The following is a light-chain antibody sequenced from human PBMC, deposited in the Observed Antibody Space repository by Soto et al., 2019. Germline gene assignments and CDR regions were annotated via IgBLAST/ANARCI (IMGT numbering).Light chain of an antibody. J-gene: IGKJ1*01. CDR3: QQYGSSPT. Sequence: EIVLTPSPGTLSLSPGERATLSCRASQSVSSSYLAWYQQKPGQAPRLLIYGASSRATGIPDRFSGSGSGTDFTLTISRLEPEDFAVYYCQQYGSSPTFGQGTKGDIK. V-gene: IGKV3-20*01. CDR2: GAS. CDR1: QSVSSSY.